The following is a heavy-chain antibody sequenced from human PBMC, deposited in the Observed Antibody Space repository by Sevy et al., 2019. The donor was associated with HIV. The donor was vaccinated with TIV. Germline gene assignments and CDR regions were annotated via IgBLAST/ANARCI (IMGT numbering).Heavy chain of an antibody. CDR1: GFSFRSYW. Sequence: GGSLRLSCAASGFSFRSYWMTWVRQAPGKGLEWVANINRDESATNYVGSVKGRFTIFRDNAKNLLYLQMNSLRVDDTPVYYCVTDDRPSGWLFDFWGPGTQVTVSS. CDR2: INRDESAT. CDR3: VTDDRPSGWLFDF. J-gene: IGHJ4*02. V-gene: IGHV3-7*01. D-gene: IGHD6-19*01.